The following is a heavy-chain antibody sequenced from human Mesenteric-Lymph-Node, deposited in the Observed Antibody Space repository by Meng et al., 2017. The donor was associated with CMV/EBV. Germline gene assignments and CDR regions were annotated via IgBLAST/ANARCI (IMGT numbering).Heavy chain of an antibody. D-gene: IGHD1-1*01. CDR3: GRGQQTFDP. CDR2: ISPNTGDT. Sequence: QVQLVQSRAEVGKPGASVKVSCKASGYSFTGYSIHWVRQAPGQGLEWMGRISPNTGDTIYEENFQGRVTMTRDTSINTAYMELSSLTSDDTAVYYCGRGQQTFDPWGQGTLVTCYS. CDR1: GYSFTGYS. J-gene: IGHJ5*02. V-gene: IGHV1-2*06.